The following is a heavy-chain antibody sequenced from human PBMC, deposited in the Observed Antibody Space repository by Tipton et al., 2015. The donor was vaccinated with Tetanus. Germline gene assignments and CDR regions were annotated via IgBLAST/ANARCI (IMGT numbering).Heavy chain of an antibody. D-gene: IGHD2-8*01. CDR3: TKDVGIVLFDY. CDR2: ITYSRTT. V-gene: IGHV4-59*13. CDR1: GGSLSSSH. J-gene: IGHJ4*02. Sequence: TLSLTCTVSGGSLSSSHWAWIRQPPGKGLEWIGKITYSRTTNYDSSLKSRVTMSLDTSTSQFSLSLTSATAADTAVYYCTKDVGIVLFDYWGQGTLVTVSS.